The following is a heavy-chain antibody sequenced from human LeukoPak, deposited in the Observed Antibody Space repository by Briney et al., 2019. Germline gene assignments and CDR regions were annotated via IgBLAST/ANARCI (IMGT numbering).Heavy chain of an antibody. CDR3: ARVPHYDVWSGYGVPYYFDY. V-gene: IGHV3-7*01. J-gene: IGHJ4*02. CDR1: GFTFSSYW. CDR2: IKQDGSEK. Sequence: GGPLRLSCAASGFTFSSYWMSWVRQAPGKGLEWVANIKQDGSEKYYVDSVKGRFTISRDNAKNSLYLQMNSLRAEDTAVYYCARVPHYDVWSGYGVPYYFDYWGQGTLVTVSS. D-gene: IGHD3-3*01.